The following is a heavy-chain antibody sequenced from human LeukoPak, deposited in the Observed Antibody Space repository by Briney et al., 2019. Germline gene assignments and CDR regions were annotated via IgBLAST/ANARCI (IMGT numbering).Heavy chain of an antibody. V-gene: IGHV1-18*01. CDR3: ARDGGYCSGGSCPDNWFDS. CDR1: GYTFTSYG. Sequence: ASVKVSCKASGYTFTSYGISWVRQAPGQGLEWMGWISAYNGNTNYAQKLQGRVTMTTDTSTSTAYMELRSLRSDDTAVYYCARDGGYCSGGSCPDNWFDSWGQGTLVTVSS. J-gene: IGHJ5*01. CDR2: ISAYNGNT. D-gene: IGHD2-15*01.